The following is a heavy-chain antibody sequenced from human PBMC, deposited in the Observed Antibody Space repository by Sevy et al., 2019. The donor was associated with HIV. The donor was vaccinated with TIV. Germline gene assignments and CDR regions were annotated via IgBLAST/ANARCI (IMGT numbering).Heavy chain of an antibody. CDR1: GLNFSKYS. CDR3: ERDYDFWSGYTAIYYYSLSYYNGMDV. V-gene: IGHV3-48*02. D-gene: IGHD3-3*01. Sequence: GGSLRLSCAASGLNFSKYSFNWVRQAPEKGLEWISHISRSGTTTYYAESVKGRFTVSRDNAKNSLYLQMSSLRDEDNAVDYCERDYDFWSGYTAIYYYSLSYYNGMDVWGQGTTVTVSS. J-gene: IGHJ6*02. CDR2: ISRSGTTT.